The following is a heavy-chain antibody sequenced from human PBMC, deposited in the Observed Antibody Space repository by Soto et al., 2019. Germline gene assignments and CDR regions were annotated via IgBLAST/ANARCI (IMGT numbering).Heavy chain of an antibody. D-gene: IGHD1-26*01. CDR1: GGSISSSSYY. J-gene: IGHJ4*02. CDR2: IYYSGST. V-gene: IGHV4-39*01. CDR3: ARAPGSFYLDY. Sequence: SSETLSLTCTVSGGSISSSSYYWGWIRQPPGKGLEWIGSIYYSGSTYYNPSLKSRVTISVDTSKNQFSLKLSSVTAADTAVYYCARAPGSFYLDYWGQGTLVTVSS.